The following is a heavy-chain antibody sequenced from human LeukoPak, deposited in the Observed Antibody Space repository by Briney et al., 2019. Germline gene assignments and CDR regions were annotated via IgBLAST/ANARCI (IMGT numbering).Heavy chain of an antibody. J-gene: IGHJ4*02. V-gene: IGHV3-23*01. CDR1: GLTFSSYA. CDR2: ISGSGGST. D-gene: IGHD1-26*01. Sequence: GGSLRLSCAASGLTFSSYAMSWVRQAPGKGLEWVSAISGSGGSTYYADSVKGRFTISRDNSKNTLYLQMNSLRAEDTAVYYCAKESFRIVGATGLWNWGQGTLVTVSS. CDR3: AKESFRIVGATGLWN.